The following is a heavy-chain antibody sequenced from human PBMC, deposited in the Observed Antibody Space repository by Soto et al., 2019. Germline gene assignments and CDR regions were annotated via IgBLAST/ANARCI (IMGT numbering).Heavy chain of an antibody. J-gene: IGHJ4*02. Sequence: ASVKVSCKASGGTFSSYAISWVRQAPGQGLEWMGGIIPIFGTANYAQKFQGRVTITADESTSTAYMELSSLRSEDTAVYYCARVRDFTVTTPRYYFDYWGQGTLVTVSS. CDR2: IIPIFGTA. D-gene: IGHD4-17*01. V-gene: IGHV1-69*13. CDR3: ARVRDFTVTTPRYYFDY. CDR1: GGTFSSYA.